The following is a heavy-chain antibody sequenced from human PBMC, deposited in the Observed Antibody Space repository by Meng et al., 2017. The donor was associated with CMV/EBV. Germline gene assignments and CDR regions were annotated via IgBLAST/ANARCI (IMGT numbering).Heavy chain of an antibody. CDR3: ARSLTGTGYFFDY. Sequence: GESLKISCATSGFTFNIYAITWVRQAPGKGLEWVSSISGNSGSTYYADSVKGRFTISGDNSKNTLYLQMNSLRAEDTAVYYCARSLTGTGYFFDYWGQGTLVTVSS. J-gene: IGHJ4*02. CDR2: ISGNSGST. CDR1: GFTFNIYA. V-gene: IGHV3-23*01. D-gene: IGHD1/OR15-1a*01.